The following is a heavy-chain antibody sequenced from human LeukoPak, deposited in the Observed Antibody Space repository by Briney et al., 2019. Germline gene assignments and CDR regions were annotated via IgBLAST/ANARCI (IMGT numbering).Heavy chain of an antibody. CDR2: ISSNGGST. J-gene: IGHJ4*02. V-gene: IGHV3-64*01. Sequence: GGSLRLSCAASGFTFSSYAIHWVRQAPGKGLEYVSSISSNGGSTDYANSVKGRFTISRDNSKNSLYLQMNSLRAEDMALYYCAKEGGYGYSSSWYYFDYWGQGTLVTVSS. CDR3: AKEGGYGYSSSWYYFDY. D-gene: IGHD6-13*01. CDR1: GFTFSSYA.